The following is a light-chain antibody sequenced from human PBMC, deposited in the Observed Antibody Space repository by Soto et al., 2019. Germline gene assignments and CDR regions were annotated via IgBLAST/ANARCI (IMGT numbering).Light chain of an antibody. V-gene: IGKV1-5*03. CDR1: QDISNY. CDR2: LAS. Sequence: DIQLTQSPSSLPASVGDRVTITCQASQDISNYLAWYQQKPGKPPILLIYLASSLQTGVPSRFSGSGSGTEFTLTISSLQPDDFATYYCQQYNTYSRTFGQGTKVDIK. CDR3: QQYNTYSRT. J-gene: IGKJ1*01.